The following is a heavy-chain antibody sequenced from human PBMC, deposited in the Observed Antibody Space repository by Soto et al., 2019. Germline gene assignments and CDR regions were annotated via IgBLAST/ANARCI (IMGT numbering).Heavy chain of an antibody. CDR3: AKAGGAAGTVDYFDY. Sequence: GGSLRLSCAASGFTFSSYAMSWVRQAPGKGLEWVSAISGSGGSTYYADSVKGRFTITRDNSKNTLYLQMNSLRAEDTAVYYCAKAGGAAGTVDYFDYWGQGTLVTVAS. J-gene: IGHJ4*02. V-gene: IGHV3-23*01. CDR2: ISGSGGST. D-gene: IGHD6-13*01. CDR1: GFTFSSYA.